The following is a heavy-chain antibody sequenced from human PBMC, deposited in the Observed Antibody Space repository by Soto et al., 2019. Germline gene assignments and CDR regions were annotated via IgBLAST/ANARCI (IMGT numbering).Heavy chain of an antibody. J-gene: IGHJ4*02. Sequence: LRLSCAASGFTFSNAWMSWVRQAPGKGLEWVGRIKSKTDGGTTDYAAPVKGRFTISRDDSKNTLYLQMNSLKTEDTAVYYCTGYIWGSYRYSAPADYWGQGTLVTVSS. CDR2: IKSKTDGGTT. V-gene: IGHV3-15*01. D-gene: IGHD3-16*02. CDR1: GFTFSNAW. CDR3: TGYIWGSYRYSAPADY.